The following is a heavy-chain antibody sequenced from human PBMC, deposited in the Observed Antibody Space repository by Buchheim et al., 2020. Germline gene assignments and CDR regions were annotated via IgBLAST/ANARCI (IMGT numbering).Heavy chain of an antibody. CDR2: IDWEDGK. V-gene: IGHV2-70*15. J-gene: IGHJ4*02. Sequence: QVSLRESGPAQVRTTETLTLTCTVSGLSLRNIGVSVSWIRQPPGKPLQWLARIDWEDGKYYNTSLETRLTVSKRTSKKQVVLTLTNVDPADTATYYCARENDYNALDSWGQGIL. CDR3: ARENDYNALDS. CDR1: GLSLRNIGVS. D-gene: IGHD5-24*01.